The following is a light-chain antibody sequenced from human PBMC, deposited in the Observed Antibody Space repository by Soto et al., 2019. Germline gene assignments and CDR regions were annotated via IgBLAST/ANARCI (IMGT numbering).Light chain of an antibody. CDR2: NTN. CDR1: SGSVSTHYY. Sequence: QAVVTQEPSFSVSPGGTVTLTCGFTSGSVSTHYYPSWYQQTPGQAPRTLIYNTNTRSSGVPDRFSGSILGNKAALTITAAQTDDESYYYCGLYLGSGISVFGTGTKLTVL. V-gene: IGLV8-61*01. J-gene: IGLJ1*01. CDR3: GLYLGSGISV.